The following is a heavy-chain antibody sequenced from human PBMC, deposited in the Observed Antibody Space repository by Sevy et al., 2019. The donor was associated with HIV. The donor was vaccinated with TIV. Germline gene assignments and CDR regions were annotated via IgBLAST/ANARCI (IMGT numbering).Heavy chain of an antibody. V-gene: IGHV1-18*01. D-gene: IGHD6-19*01. CDR3: ARDKEQVPNLPAGWFDP. CDR1: GYVFASYG. Sequence: ASVKVSCKAFGYVFASYGISWVRQAPGQGLEWMGWISPFSGDTKYEQKFQGRVTMTTDTSTATAYREVRSLRADDTAVYYCARDKEQVPNLPAGWFDPWGQGTLVTVSS. J-gene: IGHJ5*02. CDR2: ISPFSGDT.